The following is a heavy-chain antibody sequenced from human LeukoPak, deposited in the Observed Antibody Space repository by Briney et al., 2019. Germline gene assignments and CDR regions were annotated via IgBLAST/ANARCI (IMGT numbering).Heavy chain of an antibody. V-gene: IGHV3-30-3*01. CDR2: ISYDGSDK. CDR3: AREGSRGYYPY. J-gene: IGHJ4*02. D-gene: IGHD3-22*01. CDR1: GSTFSGYP. Sequence: GGSLRLSCAASGSTFSGYPTHWVRQTPGKGLEWVAVISYDGSDKHYADPVKGRFTISRDNSKNTVNLQMNSLRAEDTAVYYCAREGSRGYYPYWGQGILVTVSS.